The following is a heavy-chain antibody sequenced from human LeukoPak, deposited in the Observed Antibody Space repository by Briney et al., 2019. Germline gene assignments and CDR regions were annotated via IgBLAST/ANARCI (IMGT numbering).Heavy chain of an antibody. D-gene: IGHD3-10*01. Sequence: GGSLRLSCAASGFTFSSYGMHWVRQAPGKGLEWVAFIRYDGSNKYYAVSVKGRFTISRDNSKNTLYLQMNSLRAEDTAVYYCARDRLWFGEFLFDYWGQGTLVTVSS. CDR2: IRYDGSNK. J-gene: IGHJ4*02. CDR3: ARDRLWFGEFLFDY. V-gene: IGHV3-30*02. CDR1: GFTFSSYG.